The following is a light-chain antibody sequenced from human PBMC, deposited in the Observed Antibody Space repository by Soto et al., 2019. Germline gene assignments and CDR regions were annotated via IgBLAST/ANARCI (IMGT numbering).Light chain of an antibody. CDR1: QSVSSN. CDR3: QQGYSIHALT. V-gene: IGKV3-15*01. CDR2: GAS. Sequence: EIVMTQSPATLSVSPGESATLSCRASQSVSSNLAWYQQRPGQPPRLLISGASTRAAGLPARFSGRKSGTEFTLTISSLQSEDFATYYCQQGYSIHALTFGGGTKLELK. J-gene: IGKJ4*01.